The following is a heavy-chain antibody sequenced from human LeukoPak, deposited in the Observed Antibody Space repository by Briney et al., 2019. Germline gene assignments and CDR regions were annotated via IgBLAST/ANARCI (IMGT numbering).Heavy chain of an antibody. CDR1: RYTFTGYY. Sequence: SVKVSCQASRYTFTGYYMHWVRRAPGQGLEWMGRIIPILGIANYAQKFQGRVTITADKSTSTAYMELSSLRSEDTAVYYCARSFGTGDYFDYWGQGTLVTVSS. J-gene: IGHJ4*02. D-gene: IGHD1-14*01. CDR2: IIPILGIA. CDR3: ARSFGTGDYFDY. V-gene: IGHV1-69*02.